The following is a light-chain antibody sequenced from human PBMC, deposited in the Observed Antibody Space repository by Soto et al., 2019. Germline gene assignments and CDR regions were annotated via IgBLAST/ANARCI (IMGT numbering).Light chain of an antibody. CDR2: DAS. CDR1: QSISSW. CDR3: QQYNSYSPT. Sequence: DIQMTQSPSTLSASVGDRVTITCRASQSISSWLAWYQQKPGIAPKLLIYDASILESGVPSRFSGSGSGTEFTLTISSLQPDDFASYYYQQYNSYSPTFGQGTKLEIK. J-gene: IGKJ2*01. V-gene: IGKV1-5*01.